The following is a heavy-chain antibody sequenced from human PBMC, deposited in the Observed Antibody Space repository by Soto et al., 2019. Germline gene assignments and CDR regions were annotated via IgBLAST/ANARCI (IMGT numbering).Heavy chain of an antibody. CDR1: GGSFIGYY. CDR2: IIHGGRA. D-gene: IGHD2-2*01. Sequence: SETLSLTCAVYGGSFIGYYWTWIRQPPGKGLEWIGEIIHGGRANYNPSLKSRVTISVDRSKNQFSLKLSSVTAADTAVYYCARVPDRWGQGTLVTVS. CDR3: ARVPDR. J-gene: IGHJ5*02. V-gene: IGHV4-34*12.